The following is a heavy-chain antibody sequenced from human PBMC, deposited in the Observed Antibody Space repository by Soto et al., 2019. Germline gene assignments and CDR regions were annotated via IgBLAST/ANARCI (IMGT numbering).Heavy chain of an antibody. D-gene: IGHD3-22*01. Sequence: PGGSLRLSCAASGFTVNNNYMSWFRQAPGKGLEWVGFIRSKAYGGTTEYAASVKGRFTISRDDSKSIAYLQMNSLKTEDTAVYYCTTNYYDSSGYDNWFDPRGQGTLVTVSS. V-gene: IGHV3-49*03. CDR3: TTNYYDSSGYDNWFDP. J-gene: IGHJ5*02. CDR2: IRSKAYGGTT. CDR1: GFTVNNNY.